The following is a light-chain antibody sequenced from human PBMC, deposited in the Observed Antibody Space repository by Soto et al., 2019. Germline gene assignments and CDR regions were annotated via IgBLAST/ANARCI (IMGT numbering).Light chain of an antibody. J-gene: IGKJ1*01. V-gene: IGKV3-20*01. CDR3: QRYGTSPPT. CDR1: QSVSSNF. Sequence: EVVMTQSPATLSVSPGEGATLSCRASQSVSSNFLAWYQQKPGQAPRLLIYGASTRATGFPDRFSGSGSGTDFTLTISSLEPEDFAVYFCQRYGTSPPTFGQGTKVDIK. CDR2: GAS.